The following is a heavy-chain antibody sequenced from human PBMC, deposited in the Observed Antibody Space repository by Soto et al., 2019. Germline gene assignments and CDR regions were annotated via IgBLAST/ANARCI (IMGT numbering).Heavy chain of an antibody. CDR2: INGGGGGT. CDR3: ATEKRAGGAAY. J-gene: IGHJ4*02. Sequence: EVQILESGGGLVQPGGSLRLSCAASGFTFNNYVMTWFRQAPGRGLEWVSSINGGGGGTYYADSVKGRFTISRDNSMATLSLQMNSLRVEDTPVSYCATEKRAGGAAYWGQGTRVTVSS. V-gene: IGHV3-23*01. D-gene: IGHD2-15*01. CDR1: GFTFNNYV.